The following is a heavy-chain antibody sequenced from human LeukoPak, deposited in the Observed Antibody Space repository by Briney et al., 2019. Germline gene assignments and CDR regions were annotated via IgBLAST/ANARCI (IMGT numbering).Heavy chain of an antibody. J-gene: IGHJ5*02. CDR3: ARGPSSSSWSRFDP. CDR2: ISSSGTK. CDR1: GFTVNSYN. D-gene: IGHD6-13*01. Sequence: GGSLRLSCAASGFTVNSYNMNWVRQAPGKGLEWVSCISSSGTKYYADSVKGRFTTSRDNGKSSLFLEMNSLRDEDTAVYYCARGPSSSSWSRFDPWGQGTLVTVSS. V-gene: IGHV3-48*02.